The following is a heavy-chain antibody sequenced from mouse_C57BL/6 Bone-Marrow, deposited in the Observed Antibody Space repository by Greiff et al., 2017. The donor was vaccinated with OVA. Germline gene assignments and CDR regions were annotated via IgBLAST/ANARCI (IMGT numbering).Heavy chain of an antibody. CDR1: GISITTGNYR. Sequence: VQLKESGPGLVKPSQTVFLTCTVTGISITTGNYRWSWIRQFPGNKLEWIGYIYYSGTITYNPSLTSRTTITRDTPKNQFFLEMNSLTAEDTATYYCARDGAYYSNSGFAYWGQGTLVTVSA. CDR2: IYYSGTI. D-gene: IGHD2-5*01. J-gene: IGHJ3*01. V-gene: IGHV3-5*01. CDR3: ARDGAYYSNSGFAY.